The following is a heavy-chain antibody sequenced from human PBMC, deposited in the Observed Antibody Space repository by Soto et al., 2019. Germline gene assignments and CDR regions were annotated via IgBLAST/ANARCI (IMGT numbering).Heavy chain of an antibody. CDR1: GYTFTSYY. V-gene: IGHV1-46*01. CDR2: INPSGGST. D-gene: IGHD4-4*01. CDR3: ASQTTTVTTQEYYYYGMDV. J-gene: IGHJ6*02. Sequence: ASVKVSCKASGYTFTSYYMHWVRQAPGQGLEWMGIINPSGGSTSYAQKFQGRVTMTRDTSTSTVYMELSSLRSEDTAVYYCASQTTTVTTQEYYYYGMDVWGQGTTVTVSS.